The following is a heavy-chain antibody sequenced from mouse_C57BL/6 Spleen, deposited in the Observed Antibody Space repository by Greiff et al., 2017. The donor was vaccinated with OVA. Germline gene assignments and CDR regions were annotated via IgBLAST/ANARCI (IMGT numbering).Heavy chain of an antibody. V-gene: IGHV10-1*01. Sequence: GGGLVQPKGSLKLSCAASGFSFNTYAMNWVRQAPGKGLEWVARIRSKSNNYATYYADSVKDRFTISRDDSESMLYLQMNNLKTEDTAMYYCVRHRGGYAMDYWGQGTSVTVSS. CDR1: GFSFNTYA. CDR3: VRHRGGYAMDY. CDR2: IRSKSNNYAT. J-gene: IGHJ4*01.